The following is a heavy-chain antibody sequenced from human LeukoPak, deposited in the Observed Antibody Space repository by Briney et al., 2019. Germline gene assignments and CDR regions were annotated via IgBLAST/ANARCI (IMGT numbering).Heavy chain of an antibody. CDR3: ARQEQRLDY. D-gene: IGHD6-25*01. Sequence: SETLSLTCTVSGGSISSSSYYWGWIRQPPGKGLEWIGSIYYSGSTYYNPSLKSRVTISVDTSKNQFSLKLSSVTAADTAVYYCARQEQRLDYWGQGTLVTVSS. CDR2: IYYSGST. J-gene: IGHJ4*02. CDR1: GGSISSSSYY. V-gene: IGHV4-39*01.